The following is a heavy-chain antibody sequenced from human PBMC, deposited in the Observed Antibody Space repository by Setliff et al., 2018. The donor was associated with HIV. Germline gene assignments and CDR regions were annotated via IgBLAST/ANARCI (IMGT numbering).Heavy chain of an antibody. J-gene: IGHJ6*03. D-gene: IGHD2-15*01. CDR2: VFYSGGS. Sequence: PSETLSLTCTVSGDSISTGRYYWGWIRQPPGKGLEWIGSVFYSGGSYYTPSLKSRVTISVDTSRNQFFLKLSSVNAADTAVYYCARHCSGGTCYMDVWGKGTTVTVSS. CDR3: ARHCSGGTCYMDV. V-gene: IGHV4-39*01. CDR1: GDSISTGRYY.